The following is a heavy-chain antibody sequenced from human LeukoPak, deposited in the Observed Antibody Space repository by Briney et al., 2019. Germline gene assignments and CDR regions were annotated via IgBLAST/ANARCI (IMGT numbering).Heavy chain of an antibody. CDR1: GYIFTGYY. CDR3: AREEHQNDAFDI. CDR2: INPNSGDT. J-gene: IGHJ3*02. Sequence: ASVKVSCKASGYIFTGYYMHWVRQAPGQGLEWMGWINPNSGDTNYAQKFQGRVTMTRDTSISTAYMELSRLRSDDTAAYYCAREEHQNDAFDIWGQGTLVTVSS. V-gene: IGHV1-2*02. D-gene: IGHD1-26*01.